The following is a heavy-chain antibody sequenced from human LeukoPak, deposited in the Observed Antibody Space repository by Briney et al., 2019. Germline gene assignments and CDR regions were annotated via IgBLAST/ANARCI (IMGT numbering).Heavy chain of an antibody. V-gene: IGHV3-11*04. CDR2: ITNTGSPR. CDR1: GFTFSNYY. D-gene: IGHD3-22*01. J-gene: IGHJ4*02. CDR3: ARRRSGYEPLDY. Sequence: PGGSLRLSCAASGFTFSNYYMGWIRQAPGQGLEWVSYITNTGSPRYYADSVKGRFTISRDNAKNSLSLQMNSLSVDDTAVYYCARRRSGYEPLDYWGQGTLVTVSS.